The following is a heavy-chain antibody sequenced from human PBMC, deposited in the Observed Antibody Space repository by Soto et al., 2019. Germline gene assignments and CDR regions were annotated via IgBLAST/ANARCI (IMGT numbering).Heavy chain of an antibody. D-gene: IGHD1-1*01. Sequence: LSLTCAVDGGSFSGYYWIWIRQPPVKGLEWIGEINHSGSTNYNPSLKSRVTISVDTSKNQFSLKLSSVTAADTAVYYCAREEDPGTSEAFDIWGQGTMVTV. CDR3: AREEDPGTSEAFDI. V-gene: IGHV4-34*01. CDR2: INHSGST. J-gene: IGHJ3*02. CDR1: GGSFSGYY.